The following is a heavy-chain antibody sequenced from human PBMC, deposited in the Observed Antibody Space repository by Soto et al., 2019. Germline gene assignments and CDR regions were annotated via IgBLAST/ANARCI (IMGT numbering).Heavy chain of an antibody. CDR2: IGGSGGGT. D-gene: IGHD3-10*01. CDR1: GFAFSSYA. V-gene: IGHV3-23*01. J-gene: IGHJ4*02. Sequence: EVQLLESGGGLVQPGGSLRLSCAASGFAFSSYAMSWLRQAPGKGLEWVSAIGGSGGGTYYADSVKGRFTISRDSSTNTLYLQMNSLRAEDTAVYYCASGGLGGVAFDYWGQGTLVTVSS. CDR3: ASGGLGGVAFDY.